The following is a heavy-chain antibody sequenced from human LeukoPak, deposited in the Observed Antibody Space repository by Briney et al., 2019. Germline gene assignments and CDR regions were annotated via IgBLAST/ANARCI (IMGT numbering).Heavy chain of an antibody. CDR2: IIPIFGTA. Sequence: GASVKVSCKASGGTINSLTISWVRQAPGQGLEWMGGIIPIFGTANYAQRFQGRVTITTDESTRTAYMELSSLTSDDTAVYFCARERVGHGDLDDAFDIWGQGTMVTVSS. J-gene: IGHJ3*02. V-gene: IGHV1-69*05. D-gene: IGHD2-21*01. CDR3: ARERVGHGDLDDAFDI. CDR1: GGTINSLT.